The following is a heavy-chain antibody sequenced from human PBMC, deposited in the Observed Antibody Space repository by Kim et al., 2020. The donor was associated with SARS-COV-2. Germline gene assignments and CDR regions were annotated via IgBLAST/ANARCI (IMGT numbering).Heavy chain of an antibody. V-gene: IGHV3-23*01. CDR1: GFTFSSYA. CDR2: VSGSGGST. J-gene: IGHJ4*02. CDR3: AKGDSNNWFFFDY. Sequence: GGSLRLSCAASGFTFSSYAMSWVRQAPGKGPEWVSLVSGSGGSTYHADSVKGRFAISRDNSKKTLYLQMNSLRAEDTALYYFAKGDSNNWFFFDYWGQG. D-gene: IGHD1-1*01.